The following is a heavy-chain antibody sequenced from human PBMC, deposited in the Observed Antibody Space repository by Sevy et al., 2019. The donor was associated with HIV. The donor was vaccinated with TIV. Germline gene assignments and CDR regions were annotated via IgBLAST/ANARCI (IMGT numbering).Heavy chain of an antibody. CDR1: GFAFYDYS. J-gene: IGHJ4*02. Sequence: GGSLRLPCAASGFAFYDYSMSWIRQAPGKGLEGVATLSFGCGKINYADSVKGRFTISRDNSKNSFYLQMDNLRVEDTALYYCAREGCTRPHDYWGQGTRVTVSS. D-gene: IGHD2-8*01. CDR2: LSFGCGKI. V-gene: IGHV3-23*01. CDR3: AREGCTRPHDY.